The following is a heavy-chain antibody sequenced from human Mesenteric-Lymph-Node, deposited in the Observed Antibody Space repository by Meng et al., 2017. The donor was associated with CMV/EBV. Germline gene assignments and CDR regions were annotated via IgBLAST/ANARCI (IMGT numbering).Heavy chain of an antibody. J-gene: IGHJ6*02. D-gene: IGHD4-23*01. CDR1: GYAFTSYD. CDR3: ANNSGLPDSGGAYYYYDLDV. Sequence: ASVKVSCKTSGYAFTSYDINWVRQATGQGLEWMGWMNPNSGNTGYAQKFQGRVTMTTDTSTGTAYMELSSLRSEDTAMYYCANNSGLPDSGGAYYYYDLDVWGQGTTVTVSS. CDR2: MNPNSGNT. V-gene: IGHV1-8*02.